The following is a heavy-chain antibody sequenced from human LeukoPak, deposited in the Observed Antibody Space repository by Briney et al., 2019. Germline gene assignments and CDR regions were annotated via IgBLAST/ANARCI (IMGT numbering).Heavy chain of an antibody. CDR1: GFTFSSYE. CDR2: ISSSGSTI. CDR3: ARDLGIVGATTIDY. V-gene: IGHV3-48*03. Sequence: GGSLRLSSAASGFTFSSYEMNWVRQAPGKGLEWVSYISSSGSTIYYADSVKGRFTISRDNAKNSLYLQMNRLRAEDTAVYYCARDLGIVGATTIDYWGQGTLVTVSS. D-gene: IGHD1-26*01. J-gene: IGHJ4*02.